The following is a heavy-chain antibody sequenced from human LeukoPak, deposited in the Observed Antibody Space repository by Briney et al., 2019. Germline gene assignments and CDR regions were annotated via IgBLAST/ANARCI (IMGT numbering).Heavy chain of an antibody. D-gene: IGHD3-16*01. CDR3: ARDLGAGYYYYYMDV. V-gene: IGHV1-2*02. Sequence: ASVKVSCKASGYTFTGYYMHWVRQAPGQGLEWMGWINPNSGGTNYAQKFQGRVTMTRDTSISTAYMELSRLRSDDTAVYYCARDLGAGYYYYYMDVWGKGTTVTVSS. CDR2: INPNSGGT. J-gene: IGHJ6*03. CDR1: GYTFTGYY.